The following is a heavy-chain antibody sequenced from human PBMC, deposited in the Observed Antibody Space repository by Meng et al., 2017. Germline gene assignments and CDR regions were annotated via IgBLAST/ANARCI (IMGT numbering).Heavy chain of an antibody. CDR3: ARAGIAVAGPDY. V-gene: IGHV1-18*01. CDR2: SSAYNGNT. Sequence: VQLVQFVAEVKKPGAPVKVSCKASGYTFTSYGISWVRQDPGQGLEWMGLSSAYNGNTNYAQKLQGRVTMTTDTSTSTAYMELRSLRSDDTALYYCARAGIAVAGPDYWGQGTLVTVSS. CDR1: GYTFTSYG. J-gene: IGHJ4*02. D-gene: IGHD6-19*01.